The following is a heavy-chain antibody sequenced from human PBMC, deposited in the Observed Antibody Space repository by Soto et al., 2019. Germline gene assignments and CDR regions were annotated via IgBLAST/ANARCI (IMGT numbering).Heavy chain of an antibody. Sequence: GASVKVSCKASGYTFTSYGISWVRQAPGQGLEWMGWISAFNGNTYYAQKLQGRVTMTTDTSTSTAYMELRSLRSDDTAVYYCARDYYDSSGYYGLAFDIWGQGTMVTVSS. CDR3: ARDYYDSSGYYGLAFDI. CDR1: GYTFTSYG. CDR2: ISAFNGNT. V-gene: IGHV1-18*01. J-gene: IGHJ3*02. D-gene: IGHD3-22*01.